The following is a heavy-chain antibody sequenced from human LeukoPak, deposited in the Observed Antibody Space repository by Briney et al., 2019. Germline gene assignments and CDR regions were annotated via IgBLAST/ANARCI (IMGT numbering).Heavy chain of an antibody. Sequence: SETLSLTCTVSGGSISSYYWSWIRQPHGKGLEWIGYIYYSGSTKYNPSLKSRVTISVDTSKNQFSLKLSSVTAADTAVYYCARDARGGYTVNFDYWGQGILVTVSS. CDR1: GGSISSYY. J-gene: IGHJ4*02. V-gene: IGHV4-59*01. CDR2: IYYSGST. D-gene: IGHD5-24*01. CDR3: ARDARGGYTVNFDY.